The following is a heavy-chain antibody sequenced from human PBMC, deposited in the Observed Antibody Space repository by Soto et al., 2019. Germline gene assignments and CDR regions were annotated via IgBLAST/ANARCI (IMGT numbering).Heavy chain of an antibody. CDR3: ARGAWVADTNWFDP. CDR1: GYTFTGYY. Sequence: ASVKVSCKASGYTFTGYYMHWVRQAPGQGLEWMGWINPNSGGTNYAQKFQGRVTMNRDTSISTAYMELSRLRSDDTAVYYCARGAWVADTNWFDPWGQGTLVTVSS. CDR2: INPNSGGT. D-gene: IGHD2-15*01. V-gene: IGHV1-2*02. J-gene: IGHJ5*02.